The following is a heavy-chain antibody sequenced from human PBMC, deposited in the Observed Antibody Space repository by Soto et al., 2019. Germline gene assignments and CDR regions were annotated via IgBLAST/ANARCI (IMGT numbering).Heavy chain of an antibody. J-gene: IGHJ5*02. CDR2: IYYTGST. CDR3: AGRTHYYGSGVGGWFDP. V-gene: IGHV4-39*01. Sequence: SETLSLTCTVSGGSISSSSFHWGWIRQPPGKGLECIGSIYYTGSTYYNPSLKSRVTISVDTSKSQFSLKLSSMTAADTAVYYCAGRTHYYGSGVGGWFDPWGQGTLVTVSS. CDR1: GGSISSSSFH. D-gene: IGHD3-10*01.